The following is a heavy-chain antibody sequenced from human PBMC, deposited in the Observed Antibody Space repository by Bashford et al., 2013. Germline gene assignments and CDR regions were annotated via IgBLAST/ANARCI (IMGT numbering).Heavy chain of an antibody. CDR2: FYYIGST. Sequence: SETLSLTCTVSGGFVSGGSYYWSWIRQPQEGTGVDWDFYYIGSTIYNPSLKSRLTLSIDTSKNQFSLKLSSVTAADTAMYYCARGRYCTNGVCPLSGFDPWGQGTLVTVSS. CDR1: GGFVSGGSYY. D-gene: IGHD2-8*01. J-gene: IGHJ5*02. CDR3: ARGRYCTNGVCPLSGFDP. V-gene: IGHV4-61*01.